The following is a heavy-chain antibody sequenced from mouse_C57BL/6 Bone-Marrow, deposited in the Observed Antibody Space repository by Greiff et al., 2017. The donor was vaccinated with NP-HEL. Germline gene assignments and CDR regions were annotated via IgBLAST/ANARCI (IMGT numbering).Heavy chain of an antibody. CDR2: IDPSDSYT. V-gene: IGHV1-50*01. CDR3: ARSGVYYGKDC. Sequence: QVQLQQPGAELVKPGASVKLSCKASGYTFTSYWMQWVKQRPGQGLEWIGEIDPSDSYTNYNQKFKGKATLTVDKSSSTAYMQLSSLTSEDSAVYYCARSGVYYGKDCWGQGTTLTVSS. CDR1: GYTFTSYW. D-gene: IGHD2-1*01. J-gene: IGHJ2*01.